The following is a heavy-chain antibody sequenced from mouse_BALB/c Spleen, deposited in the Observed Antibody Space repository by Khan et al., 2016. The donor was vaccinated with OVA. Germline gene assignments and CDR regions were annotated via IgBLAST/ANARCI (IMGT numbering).Heavy chain of an antibody. V-gene: IGHV3-2*02. J-gene: IGHJ2*01. CDR3: ARGNYYGYYVDY. CDR2: ISYSDVT. D-gene: IGHD1-1*01. Sequence: EVQLQESGPGLVKPSQSLSLTCTVTGYSITSGYAWNWIRQFPGNKLECMGYISYSDVTNYNPSLKSRISITRDTSKNQFFLQLNSVTTEDTATYYGARGNYYGYYVDYWGQGTTLTVSS. CDR1: GYSITSGYA.